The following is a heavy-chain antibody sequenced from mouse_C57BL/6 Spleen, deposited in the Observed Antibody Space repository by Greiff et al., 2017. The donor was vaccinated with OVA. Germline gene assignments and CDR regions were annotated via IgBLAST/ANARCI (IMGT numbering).Heavy chain of an antibody. D-gene: IGHD2-4*01. CDR3: ARDHYDYDGAWFAY. Sequence: EVKLMESGGGLVKPGGSLKLSCAASGFTFSSYAMSWVRQTPEKRLEWVATISAGGSYTYYPDNVKGRFTISRDNAKNNLYLQMSHLKSEDTAMYYCARDHYDYDGAWFAYWGQGTLFTVSA. J-gene: IGHJ3*01. CDR1: GFTFSSYA. V-gene: IGHV5-4*01. CDR2: ISAGGSYT.